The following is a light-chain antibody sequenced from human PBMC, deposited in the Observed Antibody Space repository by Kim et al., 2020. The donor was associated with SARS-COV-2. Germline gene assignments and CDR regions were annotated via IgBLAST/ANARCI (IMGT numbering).Light chain of an antibody. V-gene: IGKV1-5*03. CDR1: QSISSV. CDR2: QAS. Sequence: LSASVGDRIPITCRASQSISSVLAWYQQKPGKAPKLLVYQASTLQSGVPSRFTGSGSGTEFTLTINSLQPDDFATYYCQQYFSYSTFGQGTKLEI. J-gene: IGKJ2*01. CDR3: QQYFSYST.